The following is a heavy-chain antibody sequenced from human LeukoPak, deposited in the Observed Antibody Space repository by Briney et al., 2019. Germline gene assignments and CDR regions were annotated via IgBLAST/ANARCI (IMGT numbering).Heavy chain of an antibody. Sequence: GGSLRLSCAASGFTFSSYAMSWVRQAPGKGLEWVSAISGSGGSTYYADSVKGRFTISRDNSKNTLYPQMNSLRAEDAAVYYRAKDHGDYVWGSYRISPFDYWGQGTLVTVSS. J-gene: IGHJ4*02. CDR1: GFTFSSYA. V-gene: IGHV3-23*01. CDR2: ISGSGGST. CDR3: AKDHGDYVWGSYRISPFDY. D-gene: IGHD3-16*02.